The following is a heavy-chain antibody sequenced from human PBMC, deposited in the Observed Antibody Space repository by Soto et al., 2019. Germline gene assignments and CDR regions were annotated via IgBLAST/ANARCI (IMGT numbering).Heavy chain of an antibody. CDR1: GFTFSSHV. J-gene: IGHJ4*02. D-gene: IGHD6-13*01. CDR3: ARWPGQSRNWYGPFDY. Sequence: EVQLLESGGGLVQPGGSLRLSCGASGFTFSSHVMSWVRQAPGKGLEWVSGISGGGDRTYYADSVQGRFTISRGSSKNTLSLQMDGLRAEDTAVYYCARWPGQSRNWYGPFDYWGQGTLVTVSS. CDR2: ISGGGDRT. V-gene: IGHV3-23*01.